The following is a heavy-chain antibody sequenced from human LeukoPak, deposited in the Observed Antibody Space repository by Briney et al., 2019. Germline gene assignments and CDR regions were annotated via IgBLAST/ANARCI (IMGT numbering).Heavy chain of an antibody. CDR1: GFTFSTYG. CDR2: ISGSGYST. V-gene: IGHV3-23*01. CDR3: AQWSRYFDY. J-gene: IGHJ4*02. Sequence: GGTLRLSCAASGFTFSTYGMNWVRQAPGKGLEWVSAISGSGYSTYYADSVKGRFTISRDNSKNTLYLRMNSLRAEDTALYFCAQWSRYFDYWGQGTLVTVSS. D-gene: IGHD1-26*01.